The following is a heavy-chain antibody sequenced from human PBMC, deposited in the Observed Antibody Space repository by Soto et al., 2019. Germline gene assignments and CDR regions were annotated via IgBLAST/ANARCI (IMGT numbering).Heavy chain of an antibody. CDR1: GFTFSSYS. CDR3: ARDCSGGSCYGPVWIL. V-gene: IGHV3-21*01. J-gene: IGHJ4*02. Sequence: GGSLRLSCAASGFTFSSYSMNWVRQAPGKGLEWVSSISSSSSYIYYADSVKGRFTISRDNAKNSLYLQMNSLRAEDTAVYYCARDCSGGSCYGPVWILWGQGTPVTVSS. D-gene: IGHD2-15*01. CDR2: ISSSSSYI.